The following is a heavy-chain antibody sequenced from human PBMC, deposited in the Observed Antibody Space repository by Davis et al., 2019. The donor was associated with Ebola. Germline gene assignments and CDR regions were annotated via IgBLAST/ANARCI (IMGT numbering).Heavy chain of an antibody. Sequence: SETLSLTCAVYGGSFSGYYWSWIRKPPGKGLEWIGYIYYSGSTNYNPSLKSRVTISVDTSKNQFSLKLSSVTAADTAVYYCARDFSLDRFDYYYYYGMDVWGQGTTVTVSS. D-gene: IGHD3/OR15-3a*01. V-gene: IGHV4-59*01. CDR1: GGSFSGYY. J-gene: IGHJ6*02. CDR2: IYYSGST. CDR3: ARDFSLDRFDYYYYYGMDV.